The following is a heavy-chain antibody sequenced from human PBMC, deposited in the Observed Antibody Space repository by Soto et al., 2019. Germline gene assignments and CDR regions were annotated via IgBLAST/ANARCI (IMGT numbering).Heavy chain of an antibody. J-gene: IGHJ6*02. V-gene: IGHV3-11*01. CDR3: ARERVVVAATSYFGMDV. CDR1: GFTFSDYH. D-gene: IGHD2-15*01. Sequence: GGSLRLSCAASGFTFSDYHMSRIRQAPGKGLEWVSYVSNSGGTKDYADSVKGRFTISRDNAKNSLYLQMNSLRVEDTAVYYCARERVVVAATSYFGMDVWGQGTTGTV. CDR2: VSNSGGTK.